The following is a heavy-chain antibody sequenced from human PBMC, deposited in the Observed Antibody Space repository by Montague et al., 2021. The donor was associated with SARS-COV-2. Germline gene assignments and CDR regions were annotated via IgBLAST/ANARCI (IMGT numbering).Heavy chain of an antibody. Sequence: SVKVSCKAYGYTFASYGISWVRQAPGQGLDWMGWISVYNGDTHYAQKFQDRVIMTTDTSTTTVHMELRSLRSNDTAMYYCARHRFDYWDSNPDYWGQGTLVAVSS. J-gene: IGHJ4*02. V-gene: IGHV1-18*01. CDR3: ARHRFDYWDSNPDY. D-gene: IGHD3-3*01. CDR1: GYTFASYG. CDR2: ISVYNGDT.